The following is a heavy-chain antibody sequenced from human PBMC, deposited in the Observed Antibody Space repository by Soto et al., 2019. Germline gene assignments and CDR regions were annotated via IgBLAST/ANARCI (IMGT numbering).Heavy chain of an antibody. J-gene: IGHJ3*02. V-gene: IGHV4-61*01. CDR3: VRDGEGTIAGAFNI. D-gene: IGHD2-15*01. CDR1: GDSVTSGFYY. Sequence: QVQLQESGPGLAKPSETLSLTCTVSGDSVTSGFYYWSWIRQPPRKELEWIGYIFYTGRVDYNPSLKSRVTLSVDTSKNQFSLRLDSVTSADTAVYYCVRDGEGTIAGAFNIWGQGTMVTVSS. CDR2: IFYTGRV.